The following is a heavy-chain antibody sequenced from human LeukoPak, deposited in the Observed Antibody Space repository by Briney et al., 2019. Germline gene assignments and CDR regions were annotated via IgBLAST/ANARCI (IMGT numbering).Heavy chain of an antibody. V-gene: IGHV1-46*01. CDR1: GYTFTNNY. CDR3: ARDQEGFDC. Sequence: ASVKVSCKASGYTFTNNYLHWVRQAPGQGLEWMGMIYPRDGSTSYAQNFQGRVTVTRDTSTTTVHMELRGLRSKDTAVYYCARDQEGFDCWGQGTVVTVSS. J-gene: IGHJ4*02. CDR2: IYPRDGST.